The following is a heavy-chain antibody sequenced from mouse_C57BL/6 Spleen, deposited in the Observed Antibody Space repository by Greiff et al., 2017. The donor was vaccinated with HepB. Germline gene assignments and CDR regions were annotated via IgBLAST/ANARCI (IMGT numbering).Heavy chain of an antibody. D-gene: IGHD2-1*01. Sequence: EVKLVESGEGLVKPGGSLKLSCAASGFTFSSYAMSWVRQTPEKRLEWVAYISSGGDYIYYADTVKGRFTISRDNARNTLYLQMSSLKSEDTAMYYCTREGIYYGNYDWYFDVWGTGTTVTVSS. CDR3: TREGIYYGNYDWYFDV. CDR1: GFTFSSYA. CDR2: ISSGGDYI. J-gene: IGHJ1*03. V-gene: IGHV5-9-1*02.